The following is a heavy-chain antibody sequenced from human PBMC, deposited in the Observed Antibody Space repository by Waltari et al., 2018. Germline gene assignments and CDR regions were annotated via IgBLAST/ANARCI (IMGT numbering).Heavy chain of an antibody. D-gene: IGHD3-9*01. Sequence: QVQLVQSGAEVQKPGSSVKVSCKASGGTFSSYAISWVRQAPGKGLEWVAVISYDGSNKYYADSVKGRFTISRDNSKNTLYLQMNSLRAEDTAVYYCAKGDWLDFWGQGTLVTISS. J-gene: IGHJ4*02. V-gene: IGHV3-30*04. CDR3: AKGDWLDF. CDR2: ISYDGSNK. CDR1: GGTFSSYA.